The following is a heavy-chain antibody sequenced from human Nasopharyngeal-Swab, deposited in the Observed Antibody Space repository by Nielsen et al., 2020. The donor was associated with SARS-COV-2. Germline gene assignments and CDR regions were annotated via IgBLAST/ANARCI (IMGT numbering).Heavy chain of an antibody. Sequence: SLKISCAASGFTFDGYAMHWVRQAPGKGLEWVSSINWNSDRVYADSVRGRFTISRDNAKNSLYLQMNSLRPEDTALYYCAKEINSFDYYYYTMDVWGQGTTVTVSS. V-gene: IGHV3-9*01. D-gene: IGHD3-3*02. CDR2: INWNSDR. J-gene: IGHJ6*02. CDR3: AKEINSFDYYYYTMDV. CDR1: GFTFDGYA.